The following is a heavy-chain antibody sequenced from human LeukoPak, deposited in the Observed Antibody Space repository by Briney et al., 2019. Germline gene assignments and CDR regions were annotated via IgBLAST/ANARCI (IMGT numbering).Heavy chain of an antibody. V-gene: IGHV3-74*01. J-gene: IGHJ6*04. D-gene: IGHD3-10*02. CDR2: IGLDGTNT. Sequence: GGCLRLSCATSGFTFSPFWIHWVRQGPGKGLEWVSRIGLDGTNTNYADSVKGRFTISRDNAKNSLYLQMNSLRAEDTAVYYCAELGITMIGGVWGKGTTVTISS. CDR3: AELGITMIGGV. CDR1: GFTFSPFW.